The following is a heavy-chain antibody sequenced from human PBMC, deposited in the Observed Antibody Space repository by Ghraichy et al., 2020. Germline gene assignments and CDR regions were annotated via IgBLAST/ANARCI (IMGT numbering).Heavy chain of an antibody. V-gene: IGHV3-43*01. CDR3: AKEGYGPIDY. D-gene: IGHD1-1*01. Sequence: GGSLRLSCAASGFTFDDYTMHWVRQAPGKGLEWVSLISWDGGSTYYADSVKGRFTISRDNSKNSLYLQMNSLRTEDTALYYCAKEGYGPIDYWGQGTLVTVSS. CDR1: GFTFDDYT. J-gene: IGHJ4*02. CDR2: ISWDGGST.